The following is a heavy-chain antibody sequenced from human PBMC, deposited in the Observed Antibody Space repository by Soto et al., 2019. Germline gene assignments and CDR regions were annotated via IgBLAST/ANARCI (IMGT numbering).Heavy chain of an antibody. V-gene: IGHV4-39*01. J-gene: IGHJ4*02. CDR3: ALMTGYPGSLGY. CDR2: IYYSGST. D-gene: IGHD3-9*01. CDR1: GGSISSSSYY. Sequence: SETLSLTCTVSGGSISSSSYYWGWIRQPPGKGLEWIGSIYYSGSTYYNPSLKSRVTISVDTSKNQFSLKLSSVTAADTAVYYCALMTGYPGSLGYWGQGNLVTVSS.